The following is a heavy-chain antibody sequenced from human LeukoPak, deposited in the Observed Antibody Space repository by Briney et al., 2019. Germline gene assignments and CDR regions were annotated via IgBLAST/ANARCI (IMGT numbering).Heavy chain of an antibody. Sequence: GGSLRLSCAGSEFTFNTSAMSWVRQAPGKGLEWVSYISSSSSSIYYADSVKGRFTISRDNAKNSLYLQMNSLRAEDTAVYYCARGLLDDFSRVGGLNWFDPWGQGTLVTVSS. D-gene: IGHD3-3*01. CDR1: EFTFNTSA. V-gene: IGHV3-48*04. J-gene: IGHJ5*02. CDR2: ISSSSSSI. CDR3: ARGLLDDFSRVGGLNWFDP.